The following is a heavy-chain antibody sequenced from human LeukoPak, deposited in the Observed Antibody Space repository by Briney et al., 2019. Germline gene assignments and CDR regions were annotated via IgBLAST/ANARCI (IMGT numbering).Heavy chain of an antibody. V-gene: IGHV3-15*01. J-gene: IGHJ5*02. CDR1: GFTFSNAW. D-gene: IGHD1-1*01. CDR2: IRSRTDGGTT. Sequence: GGSLRLSCAASGFTFSNAWMIWVRQAPGKGLEWVGRIRSRTDGGTTDYAAPVKGRFNISSGDPKNTMYLEMNTLKTEDTAIYYCATDEGTTTNLWGQGSLVTVSS. CDR3: ATDEGTTTNL.